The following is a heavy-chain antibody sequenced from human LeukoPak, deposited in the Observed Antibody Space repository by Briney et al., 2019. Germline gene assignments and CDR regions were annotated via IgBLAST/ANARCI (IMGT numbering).Heavy chain of an antibody. CDR2: ISAYNGNT. D-gene: IGHD6-13*01. J-gene: IGHJ6*02. CDR3: ARVLSFLQGVAALMDV. V-gene: IGHV1-18*01. CDR1: GYTFTSYG. Sequence: ASVKVSCKASGYTFTSYGISWVRQAPGQGLEWMGWISAYNGNTNYAQKLQGRVTMTTDTSTSTAYMELRSLRSDDTAVYYCARVLSFLQGVAALMDVWGQGTTVTVSS.